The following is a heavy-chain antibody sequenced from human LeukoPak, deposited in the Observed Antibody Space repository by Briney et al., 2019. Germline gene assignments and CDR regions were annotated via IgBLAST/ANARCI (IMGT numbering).Heavy chain of an antibody. CDR1: GFTFDDYA. Sequence: GRSLRLSCAASGFTFDDYAMRWVRQAPGKGLEWVSGISWNSGSIGYADSVKGRFTISRDNAKNSLYLQMNSLRAEDTALYYCAKDTNMVPLQDFDYWGQGTLVTVSS. D-gene: IGHD3-10*01. V-gene: IGHV3-9*01. J-gene: IGHJ4*02. CDR3: AKDTNMVPLQDFDY. CDR2: ISWNSGSI.